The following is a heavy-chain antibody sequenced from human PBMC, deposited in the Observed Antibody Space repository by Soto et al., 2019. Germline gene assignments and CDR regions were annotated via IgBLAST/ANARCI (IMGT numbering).Heavy chain of an antibody. D-gene: IGHD6-25*01. V-gene: IGHV2-5*02. CDR3: AHRRAPRLFDY. J-gene: IGHJ4*02. CDR2: IYWDDDR. Sequence: QITLKESGPTLVEPTQTLTLTCTFSGFSLTPSGVGVGWIRQPPGKALEWLAVIYWDDDRHYSPSLKTRLTITKDTSKYQVVLTMTNMDPVDKATYYGAHRRAPRLFDYWGQGTLVTVSS. CDR1: GFSLTPSGVG.